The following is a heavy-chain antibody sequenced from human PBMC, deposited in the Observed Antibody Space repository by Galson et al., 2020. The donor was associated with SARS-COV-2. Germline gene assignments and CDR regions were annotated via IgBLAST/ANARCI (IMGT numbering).Heavy chain of an antibody. D-gene: IGHD5-18*01. CDR1: GYTFTSYY. J-gene: IGHJ4*02. V-gene: IGHV1-46*01. CDR2: INPSGGST. Sequence: ASVKVSCKASGYTFTSYYMHWVRQAPGQGLEWMGIINPSGGSTSYAQKFQGRVTMTRDTSTSTVYMELSSLRSEDTAVYYCARATRGGINSYGPLFDYWGQGTLVTVSS. CDR3: ARATRGGINSYGPLFDY.